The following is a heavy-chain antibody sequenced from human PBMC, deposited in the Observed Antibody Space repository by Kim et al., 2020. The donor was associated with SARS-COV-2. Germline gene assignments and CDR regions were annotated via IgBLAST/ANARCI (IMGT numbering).Heavy chain of an antibody. CDR2: IYYSGTT. CDR3: ARRGWDSGYGWGI. J-gene: IGHJ4*02. V-gene: IGHV4-39*01. D-gene: IGHD5-12*01. CDR1: GGSISSSSYY. Sequence: SETLSLTCTVSGGSISSSSYYWGWIRQPPGKGLEWIGNIYYSGTTYYKPSLKSRVTISVDTSKNQFSLKLSSVTAADTAIYYCARRGWDSGYGWGIWGQGTLVTVSS.